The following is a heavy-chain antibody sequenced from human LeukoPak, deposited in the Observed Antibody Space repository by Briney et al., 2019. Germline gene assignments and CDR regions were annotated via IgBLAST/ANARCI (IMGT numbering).Heavy chain of an antibody. Sequence: GGSLRLSCAASGFTFSSYSMNWVRQAPGKGLEWVSSISSSSSYIYYADSVKGRFTISRDNSKNTLYLQMNSLRAEDTAVYYCARVRGRSYYDSSGYRYAFDIWGQGTMVTVSS. CDR1: GFTFSSYS. V-gene: IGHV3-21*01. D-gene: IGHD3-22*01. J-gene: IGHJ3*02. CDR3: ARVRGRSYYDSSGYRYAFDI. CDR2: ISSSSSYI.